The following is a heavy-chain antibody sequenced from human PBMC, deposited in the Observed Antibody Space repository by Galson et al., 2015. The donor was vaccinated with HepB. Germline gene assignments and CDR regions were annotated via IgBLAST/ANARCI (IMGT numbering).Heavy chain of an antibody. CDR3: AIRHITMVRGASWFDP. J-gene: IGHJ5*02. CDR2: INPNSGGT. V-gene: IGHV1-2*02. CDR1: GGTFSSYA. Sequence: SVKVSCKASGGTFSSYAISWVRQAPGQGLEWMGWINPNSGGTNYAQKFQGRVTMTRDTSISTAYMELSRLRSDDTAVYYCAIRHITMVRGASWFDPWGQGTLVTVSS. D-gene: IGHD3-10*01.